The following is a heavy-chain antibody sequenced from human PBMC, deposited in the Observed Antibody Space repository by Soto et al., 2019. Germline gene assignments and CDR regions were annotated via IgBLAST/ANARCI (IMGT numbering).Heavy chain of an antibody. D-gene: IGHD5-12*01. CDR1: GFTFDTYG. CDR2: VSGSGNSA. J-gene: IGHJ5*02. V-gene: IGHV3-23*01. Sequence: PGGSLRLSCTASGFTFDTYGMNWVRQAPGKGLEWVSVVSGSGNSADYADSVKGRFTISRDNSKNTLYLQMNSLRAEDTAVYYCAKVFAVARHFVHWGQGTLVTVSP. CDR3: AKVFAVARHFVH.